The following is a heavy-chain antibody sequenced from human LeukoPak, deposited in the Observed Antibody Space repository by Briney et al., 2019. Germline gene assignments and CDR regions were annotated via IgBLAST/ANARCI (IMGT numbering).Heavy chain of an antibody. CDR2: IKGETDGETT. CDR3: TTSFYDSSGYRN. Sequence: GGSLRLSCAASGFTFSNAWMSWVRQAPGKGLEWVGRIKGETDGETTDNAAPVKGRFTISRDDSKNTLYLQMNSLKTEDTAVYYCTTSFYDSSGYRNWGQGTLVTVSS. D-gene: IGHD3-22*01. J-gene: IGHJ4*02. V-gene: IGHV3-15*01. CDR1: GFTFSNAW.